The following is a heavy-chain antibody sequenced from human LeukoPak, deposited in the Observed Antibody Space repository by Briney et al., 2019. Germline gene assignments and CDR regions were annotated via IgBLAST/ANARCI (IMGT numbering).Heavy chain of an antibody. V-gene: IGHV4-31*03. D-gene: IGHD2-8*02. CDR2: IYYSGST. J-gene: IGHJ3*02. CDR3: ARNTGDAFDI. Sequence: SETLSLTCTVSGGSISSGGSYWSWIRQHPGKGLEWIGYIYYSGSTYYNPSLKSRVTISVDTSKNQFSLKLSSVTATDTAVYYCARNTGDAFDIWGQGTMVTVSS. CDR1: GGSISSGGSY.